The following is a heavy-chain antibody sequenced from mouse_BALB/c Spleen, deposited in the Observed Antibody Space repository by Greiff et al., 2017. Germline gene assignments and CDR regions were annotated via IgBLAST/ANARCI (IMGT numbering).Heavy chain of an antibody. D-gene: IGHD1-1*01. Sequence: EVKLEESGGGLVKPGGSLKLSCAASGFTFSSYAMSWVRQTPEKRLEWVASISSGGSTYYPDSVKGRFTISRDNARNILYLQMSSLRSEDTAMYYCERGYGSRGAWFAYWGQGTLVTVSA. CDR3: ERGYGSRGAWFAY. V-gene: IGHV5-6-5*01. CDR2: ISSGGST. CDR1: GFTFSSYA. J-gene: IGHJ3*01.